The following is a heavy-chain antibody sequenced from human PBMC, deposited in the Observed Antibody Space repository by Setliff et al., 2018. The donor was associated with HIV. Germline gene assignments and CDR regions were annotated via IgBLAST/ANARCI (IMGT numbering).Heavy chain of an antibody. Sequence: GGSLRLSCAASRLALSSNYMTWVRQSPGKGLEWVSVIYPGGSTYYADSIKGRFTISRENSKNTLYLQMDSLRIEDTAVYFCAKLTKLTASFPTDYLDSWGQGTLVTVS. V-gene: IGHV3-66*02. J-gene: IGHJ4*02. CDR1: RLALSSNY. CDR2: IYPGGST. D-gene: IGHD5-18*01. CDR3: AKLTKLTASFPTDYLDS.